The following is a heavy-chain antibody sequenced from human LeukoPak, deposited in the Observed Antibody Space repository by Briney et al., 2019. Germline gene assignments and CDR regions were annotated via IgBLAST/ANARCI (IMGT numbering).Heavy chain of an antibody. CDR1: GYTFTGYY. J-gene: IGHJ2*01. CDR3: AAPLSMAAAAYWYFDL. Sequence: ASVKVSCKASGYTFTGYYMHWVRQAPGQWLEWMGWINPDSGGTIYAQNFQGRVTMARDTSISTAYMELSSLRSDDTAVYYCAAPLSMAAAAYWYFDLWGRGTLVTVSS. V-gene: IGHV1-2*02. CDR2: INPDSGGT. D-gene: IGHD6-13*01.